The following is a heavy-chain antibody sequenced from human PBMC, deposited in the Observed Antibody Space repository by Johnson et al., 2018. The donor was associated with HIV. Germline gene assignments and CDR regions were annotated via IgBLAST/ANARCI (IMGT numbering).Heavy chain of an antibody. CDR2: IYSGGST. D-gene: IGHD2-2*01. J-gene: IGHJ3*02. CDR3: AGRGDWSSTSCDGEAFDI. CDR1: GFNVSGNY. V-gene: IGHV3-66*01. Sequence: VQLVESGGGLVQPGGSLRLSCVASGFNVSGNYMSWVRQAPGRGLEWVSVIYSGGSTYYADSVKGRFTISRDNSKSTLYVQMNSLRAEDTAGYYGAGRGDWSSTSCDGEAFDIWGQGTMVTVSS.